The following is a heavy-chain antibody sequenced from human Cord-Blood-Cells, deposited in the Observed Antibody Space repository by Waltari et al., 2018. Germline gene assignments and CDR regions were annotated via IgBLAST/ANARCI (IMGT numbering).Heavy chain of an antibody. J-gene: IGHJ5*02. V-gene: IGHV1-69*01. CDR2: IIPIFGRA. CDR3: ARSPIAAAGTGWFDP. Sequence: QVQLAQSVSAVKRPGSSVKVTCNASGSTVSSYAKRWGRQAPGQGLEWMGGIIPIFGRANYAQKFQGRVTITADESTSTAYMELSSLRSEDTAVYYCARSPIAAAGTGWFDPWGQGTLVTVSS. CDR1: GSTVSSYA. D-gene: IGHD6-13*01.